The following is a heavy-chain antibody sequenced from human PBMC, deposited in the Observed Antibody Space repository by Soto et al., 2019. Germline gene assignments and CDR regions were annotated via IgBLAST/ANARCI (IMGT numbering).Heavy chain of an antibody. V-gene: IGHV3-23*01. Sequence: EVQLLESGGGLVQPGGSLRLSCAASGFTFSSFAMTWVRQAPGKGLVWVSIISKSGGDTFYADSVKGRFTISRDNSKNTLYLQMSRLRVEDTAVYYCAKPSSGYCSGGSCHSGNFDIWGQGTMVTVSS. CDR3: AKPSSGYCSGGSCHSGNFDI. D-gene: IGHD2-15*01. J-gene: IGHJ3*02. CDR2: ISKSGGDT. CDR1: GFTFSSFA.